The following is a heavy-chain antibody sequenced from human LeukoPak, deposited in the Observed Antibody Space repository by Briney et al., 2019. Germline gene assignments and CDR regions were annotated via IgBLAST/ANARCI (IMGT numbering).Heavy chain of an antibody. CDR2: ISNSSSYI. CDR3: ARVREWELRYDAFDI. J-gene: IGHJ3*02. V-gene: IGHV3-21*01. CDR1: GFTFSSYS. Sequence: GGSLRLSCAASGFTFSSYSMNWVRQAPGKGLEWVSSISNSSSYIYYADSVKGRFTISGDNAKNSLYLQMNSLRAEDTAVYYCARVREWELRYDAFDIWGQGTMVTVSS. D-gene: IGHD1-26*01.